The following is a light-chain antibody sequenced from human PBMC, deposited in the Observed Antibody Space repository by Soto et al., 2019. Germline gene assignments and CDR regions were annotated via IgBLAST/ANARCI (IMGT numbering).Light chain of an antibody. J-gene: IGKJ1*01. CDR3: QQLNSYPS. CDR2: AAS. Sequence: DIQLTQSPSFLSASVGDRVTITRRASQGISSYLAWYQQKPGKAPKLLIYAASTLQSGVPSRFSGSGSGTEFTLTISSLQPEDFATYYCQQLNSYPSFGQGTKVEIK. CDR1: QGISSY. V-gene: IGKV1-9*01.